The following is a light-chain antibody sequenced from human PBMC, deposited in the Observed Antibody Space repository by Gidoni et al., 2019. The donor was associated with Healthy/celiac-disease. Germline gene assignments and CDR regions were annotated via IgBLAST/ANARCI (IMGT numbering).Light chain of an antibody. CDR3: QQYGSSPPIT. CDR1: QRVSSSY. J-gene: IGKJ5*01. CDR2: GAS. V-gene: IGKV3-20*01. Sequence: ELVFTQSPGTLSLSPGERAPLSCRASQRVSSSYLAWYQQKPGQAPRLLIYGASSRATGIPYRFSGSGSGTDFTLTISRLEPEDFAVYYCQQYGSSPPITFGQGTRLEIK.